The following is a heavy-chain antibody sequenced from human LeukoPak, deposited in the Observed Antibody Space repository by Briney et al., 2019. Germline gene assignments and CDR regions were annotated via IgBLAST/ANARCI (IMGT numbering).Heavy chain of an antibody. D-gene: IGHD2-15*01. V-gene: IGHV1-2*06. Sequence: ASVKVSCKASGYALSGYYMHWVRQAPGQGLEWMGRINPNSGGTNYLQTFQGRVTMTGNTSISTAYMELIRLTSDDTAVYYCAREGSQSGMDVWGQGTTVTVSS. CDR2: INPNSGGT. CDR1: GYALSGYY. J-gene: IGHJ6*02. CDR3: AREGSQSGMDV.